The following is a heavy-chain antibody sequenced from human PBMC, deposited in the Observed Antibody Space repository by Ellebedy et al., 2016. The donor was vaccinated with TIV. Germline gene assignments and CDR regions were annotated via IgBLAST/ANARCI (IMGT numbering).Heavy chain of an antibody. V-gene: IGHV4-59*01. CDR1: GGSTSTYY. CDR2: VYYSGSP. Sequence: MPSETRSLTCTVHGGSTSTYYWTWIRQPPGKGLEWIGNVYYSGSPHYNPSLKSRVTISLDTSTKQFSLKLDSVTAADTAVYYCARGCLSKWLDPWGRGNLVTVAS. J-gene: IGHJ5*01. CDR3: ARGCLSKWLDP.